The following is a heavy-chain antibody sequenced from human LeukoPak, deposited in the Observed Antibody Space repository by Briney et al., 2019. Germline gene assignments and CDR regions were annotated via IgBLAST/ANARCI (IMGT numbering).Heavy chain of an antibody. CDR2: ISYDGSNK. Sequence: GGSLRLSCAASGFDFSSYGIHWVRQAPGKGLEWVAVISYDGSNKYYGDSVKGRVTISRDNSKNTLYLQMKSLRAGDTAVYYCARDHRFFCDLWSGLGYAMDVWGQGTTVTVSS. CDR1: GFDFSSYG. D-gene: IGHD3-3*01. V-gene: IGHV3-33*01. CDR3: ARDHRFFCDLWSGLGYAMDV. J-gene: IGHJ6*02.